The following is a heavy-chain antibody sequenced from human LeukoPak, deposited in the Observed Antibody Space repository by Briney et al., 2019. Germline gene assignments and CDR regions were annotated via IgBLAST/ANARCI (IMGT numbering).Heavy chain of an antibody. D-gene: IGHD3-22*01. V-gene: IGHV3-48*01. CDR2: ISSSSSTI. J-gene: IGHJ6*02. CDR1: GFTFSSYS. CDR3: ARTYYYDSSGYYRDYYYGMDV. Sequence: GGSLRLSCAASGFTFSSYSMNWVRQAPGKGLEWVSYISSSSSTIYYADSVKGRFTISRDNAKNSLYLQMNSLRAEDTAVYYCARTYYYDSSGYYRDYYYGMDVWGQGTTVTVSS.